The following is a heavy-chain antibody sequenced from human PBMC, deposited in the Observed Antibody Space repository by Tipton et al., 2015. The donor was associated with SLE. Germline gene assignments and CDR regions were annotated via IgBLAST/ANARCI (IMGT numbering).Heavy chain of an antibody. CDR2: MHTRGHT. V-gene: IGHV4-61*09. CDR1: GGSIRSGYYY. CDR3: ARAAFRYYYAMDI. Sequence: TLSLTCTVSGGSIRSGYYYWSWIRQPAGKGLEWIGYMHTRGHTNYNPSLKSRVTVSVDTSKNQFSLKLTSVTAADTAVYYCARAAFRYYYAMDIWGQGSTVTVSS. J-gene: IGHJ6*02.